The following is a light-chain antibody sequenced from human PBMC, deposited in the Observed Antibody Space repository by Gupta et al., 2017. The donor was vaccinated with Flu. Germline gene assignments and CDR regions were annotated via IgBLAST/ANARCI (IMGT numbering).Light chain of an antibody. J-gene: IGKJ2*01. CDR3: QQRSNWSYT. CDR2: DAS. V-gene: IGKV3-11*01. Sequence: PATLSLSPGERATLSCRASQSVSSYLAWYQQKPGQAPRLLIYDASNRATGIPARFSGSGSGTDFTLTISSLDPEDFAVYYCQQRSNWSYTFGQGTKLEIK. CDR1: QSVSSY.